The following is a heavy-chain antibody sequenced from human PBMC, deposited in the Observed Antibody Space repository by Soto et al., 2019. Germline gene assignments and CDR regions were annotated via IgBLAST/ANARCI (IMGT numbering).Heavy chain of an antibody. Sequence: GGSLRLSCAASGFTVSSNYMSWVRQAPGKGLEWVSVIYSGGRTYYADSVKGRFTISRDNSKNTLYLQMNSLRAEDTAVYYCAKAVPYSSSWYYYYGMDVWGQGTTVTVSS. CDR3: AKAVPYSSSWYYYYGMDV. V-gene: IGHV3-53*01. J-gene: IGHJ6*02. CDR2: IYSGGRT. D-gene: IGHD6-13*01. CDR1: GFTVSSNY.